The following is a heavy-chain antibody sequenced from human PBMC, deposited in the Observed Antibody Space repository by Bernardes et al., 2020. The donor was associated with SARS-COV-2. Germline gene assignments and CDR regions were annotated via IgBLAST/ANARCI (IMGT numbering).Heavy chain of an antibody. CDR1: GYTFTGYY. Sequence: ASVKVSCKASGYTFTGYYMHWVRQAPGQGLEWMGWINPNSGGTNYAQKFQGWVTMTRDTSISTAYMELSRLRSDDTAVYYCARLVNGGYYGSGSRWFDPWGQGTLVTVSS. CDR2: INPNSGGT. CDR3: ARLVNGGYYGSGSRWFDP. D-gene: IGHD3-10*01. J-gene: IGHJ5*02. V-gene: IGHV1-2*04.